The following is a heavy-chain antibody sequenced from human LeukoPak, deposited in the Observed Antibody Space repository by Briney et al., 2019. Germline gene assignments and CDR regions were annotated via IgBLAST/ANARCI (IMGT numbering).Heavy chain of an antibody. Sequence: ASVKVSCKASGYTFSGYAVHWVRQAPGQRFEWMGWINAGNGHTKYSQNFQGRVTITRDSSANIVYMELSSLTSEDTAVYYCARGIWSATRVDYYLDNWGQGTLVTVSS. J-gene: IGHJ4*02. CDR1: GYTFSGYA. CDR3: ARGIWSATRVDYYLDN. V-gene: IGHV1-3*01. D-gene: IGHD5-24*01. CDR2: INAGNGHT.